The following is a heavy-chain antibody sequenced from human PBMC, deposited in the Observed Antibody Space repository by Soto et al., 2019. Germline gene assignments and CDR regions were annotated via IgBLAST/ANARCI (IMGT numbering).Heavy chain of an antibody. V-gene: IGHV1-69*06. CDR1: GGTTSSYA. Sequence: QVQLVQSGAEVKKPGSSVKVSCKASGGTTSSYAISWVRQAPGPGLEWMGGIIPIFGTTNYAQKFQGRVTITADKSTDTVYMEVRSLRSEDTAVYYCAGYCPRDSSSFSRLYYGMTVWGQGTTVTVSS. J-gene: IGHJ6*02. CDR2: IIPIFGTT. CDR3: AGYCPRDSSSFSRLYYGMTV. D-gene: IGHD6-6*01.